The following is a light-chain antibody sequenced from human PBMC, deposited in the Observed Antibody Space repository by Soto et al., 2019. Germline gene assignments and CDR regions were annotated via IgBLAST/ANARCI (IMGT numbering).Light chain of an antibody. Sequence: DIQMTQSPSSLSASVGDTVTIACRASQSINTYLNWFQQKPGKGPNLLIFAASSLQRGVPSRFSGSGSGTDFTLTISSLEPEDFATYYCQQTSSLPWTFGQGTKVDIK. V-gene: IGKV1-39*01. CDR2: AAS. J-gene: IGKJ1*01. CDR3: QQTSSLPWT. CDR1: QSINTY.